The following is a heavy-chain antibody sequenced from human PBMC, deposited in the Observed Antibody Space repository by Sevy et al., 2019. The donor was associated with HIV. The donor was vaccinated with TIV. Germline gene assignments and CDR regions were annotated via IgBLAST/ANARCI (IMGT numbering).Heavy chain of an antibody. Sequence: GGSLRLSCAVSGFIFNSYAMSWVRQAPGKGLEWVSTISGHGGSTYYADSVKGRFTISRDNSKNTLDLQMNSLRAEDTAVYYCAGGFWSGFDYWGQGSLVTVSS. CDR3: AGGFWSGFDY. V-gene: IGHV3-23*01. CDR1: GFIFNSYA. CDR2: ISGHGGST. J-gene: IGHJ4*02. D-gene: IGHD3-3*01.